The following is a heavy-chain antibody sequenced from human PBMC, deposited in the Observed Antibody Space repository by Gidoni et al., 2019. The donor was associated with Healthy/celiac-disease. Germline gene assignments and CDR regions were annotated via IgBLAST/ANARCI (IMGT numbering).Heavy chain of an antibody. Sequence: QVQLQQWGAGLLKPSETLSLTCAVYGGSFSGYYWSWIRQPPGKGLEWIGEINHSGSTNYNPSLKSRVTISVDTSKNQFSLKLSSVTAADTAVYYCARGKGYCSSTSCYNASYYYYYYYMDVWGKGTTVTVSS. V-gene: IGHV4-34*01. D-gene: IGHD2-2*02. J-gene: IGHJ6*03. CDR2: INHSGST. CDR3: ARGKGYCSSTSCYNASYYYYYYYMDV. CDR1: GGSFSGYY.